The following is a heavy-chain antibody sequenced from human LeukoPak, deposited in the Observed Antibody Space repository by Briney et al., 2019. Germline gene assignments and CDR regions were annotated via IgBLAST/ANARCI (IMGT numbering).Heavy chain of an antibody. V-gene: IGHV3-7*01. D-gene: IGHD2-15*01. CDR2: IKQDGSEK. J-gene: IGHJ4*02. CDR3: ARRYFDY. CDR1: GFTFRGFL. Sequence: GGSLRLSCAASGFTFRGFLMSWVRQAPGKGLEWVANIKQDGSEKYYVDSVKGRFTISRDNAKNSLYLQMNSLRAEDTAVYYCARRYFDYWGQGTLVSVSS.